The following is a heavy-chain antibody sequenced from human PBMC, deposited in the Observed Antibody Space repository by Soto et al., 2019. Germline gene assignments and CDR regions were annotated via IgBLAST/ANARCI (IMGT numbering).Heavy chain of an antibody. CDR1: GDSVSNYY. Sequence: PSETLSLTCSVSGDSVSNYYWSWFRQPAGKGLEWIGRIYTGGSTNYNPSLKSRVTLSVDTSKNQFSLRLTSVTAADTAVYYCARANVGPPGGGSWTMPFDFWGQGTLVTVSS. CDR2: IYTGGST. V-gene: IGHV4-4*07. D-gene: IGHD2-15*01. CDR3: ARANVGPPGGGSWTMPFDF. J-gene: IGHJ4*02.